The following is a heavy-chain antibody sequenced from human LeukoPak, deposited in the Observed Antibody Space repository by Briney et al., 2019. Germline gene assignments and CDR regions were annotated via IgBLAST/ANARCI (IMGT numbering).Heavy chain of an antibody. J-gene: IGHJ4*02. V-gene: IGHV3-9*01. CDR2: ISWNSGSI. CDR1: GFTFDDYA. CDR3: AKDIQSKWELHSFDY. Sequence: PGGSLRLSCAASGFTFDDYAMHWVRQAPGKGLEWVSGISWNSGSIGYADSVKGRFTISRDNAKNSLYLQMNSLRAEDTALYYCAKDIQSKWELHSFDYWGQGTLVTVSS. D-gene: IGHD1-26*01.